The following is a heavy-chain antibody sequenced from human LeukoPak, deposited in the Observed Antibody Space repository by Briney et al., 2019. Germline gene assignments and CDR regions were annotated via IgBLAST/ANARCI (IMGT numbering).Heavy chain of an antibody. V-gene: IGHV1-69*05. CDR3: ATSDYYGSGSYLAFDY. Sequence: ASVKVSCKASGYTFTSYGISWVRQAPGQGLEWMGGIIPIFGTANYAQKFQGRVTITTDESTSTAYMELSSLRSEDTAVYYCATSDYYGSGSYLAFDYWGQGTLVTVSS. CDR2: IIPIFGTA. CDR1: GYTFTSYG. J-gene: IGHJ4*02. D-gene: IGHD3-10*01.